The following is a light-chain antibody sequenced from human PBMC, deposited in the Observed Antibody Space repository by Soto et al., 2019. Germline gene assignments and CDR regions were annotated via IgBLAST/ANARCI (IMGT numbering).Light chain of an antibody. CDR2: QIT. CDR1: PILVYSDGNSY. V-gene: IGKV2-24*01. CDR3: VQFSHFPRR. J-gene: IGKJ1*01. Sequence: DVVMTQTPVSSPVTLGQPASSSCRSSPILVYSDGNSYLRWLQQRPGQPRRLLIYQITHRFSGVPDRFSGSGAGTDFTLEISRVEPEDVGPYFCVQFSHFPRRCGQGPKLDIK.